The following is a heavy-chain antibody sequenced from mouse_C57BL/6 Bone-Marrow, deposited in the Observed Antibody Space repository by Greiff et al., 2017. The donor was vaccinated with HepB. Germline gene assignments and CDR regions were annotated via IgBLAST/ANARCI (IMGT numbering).Heavy chain of an antibody. CDR3: ARDYYGSSYWWYFDV. CDR2: ISYDGSN. Sequence: EVKLVESGPGLVKPSQSLSLTCSVTGYSITSGYYWNWIRQFPGNKLEWMGYISYDGSNNYNPSLKNRISITRDTSKNQFFLKLNSVTTEDTATYYCARDYYGSSYWWYFDVWGTGTTVTVSS. CDR1: GYSITSGYY. V-gene: IGHV3-6*01. J-gene: IGHJ1*03. D-gene: IGHD1-1*01.